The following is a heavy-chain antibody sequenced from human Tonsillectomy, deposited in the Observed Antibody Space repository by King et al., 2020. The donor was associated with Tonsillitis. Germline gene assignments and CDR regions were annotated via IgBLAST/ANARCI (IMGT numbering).Heavy chain of an antibody. CDR3: ARANDXWRGXDY. V-gene: IGHV3-13*01. J-gene: IGHJ4*02. Sequence: QLVQSGXGLVQPGGSLRLSCAASGFTFSSYDMHXVRQATGKGPEWVSVIGTAGDTYYPGSVKGRFTISRENAKNSLYLQMNSLRAGDSAVYYCARANDXWRGXDYWGXGTLVTVXS. D-gene: IGHD3-3*01. CDR2: IGTAGDT. CDR1: GFTFSSYD.